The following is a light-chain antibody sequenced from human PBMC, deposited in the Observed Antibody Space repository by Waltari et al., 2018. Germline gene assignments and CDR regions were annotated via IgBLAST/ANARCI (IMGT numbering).Light chain of an antibody. Sequence: QSVLPPPPPASGTPGRRVSISCSGSTSHIGSTAVSVYQHLPGAATRLLINNTNQRPSGGPGRFSGSKSGTSASLAISGLQSEDECDYYCAAWDDNLNGPVFGGGTKLTVL. CDR2: NTN. J-gene: IGLJ2*01. V-gene: IGLV1-44*01. CDR1: TSHIGSTA. CDR3: AAWDDNLNGPV.